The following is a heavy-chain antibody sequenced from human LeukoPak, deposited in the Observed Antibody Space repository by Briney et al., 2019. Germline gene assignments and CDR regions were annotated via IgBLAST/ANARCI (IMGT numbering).Heavy chain of an antibody. V-gene: IGHV1-69*05. D-gene: IGHD3-22*01. CDR2: STPIFGSA. J-gene: IGHJ3*02. CDR1: GGTFSNHA. CDR3: ARAPFYFDSSGYSMDAFDI. Sequence: SVKVSCKASGGTFSNHAVSWVRQAPGQGLEWMGGSTPIFGSANYAHKFQGRVTIATDESTSTAYMELSSLRSEDTAVYYCARAPFYFDSSGYSMDAFDIWDQGTMVTVSS.